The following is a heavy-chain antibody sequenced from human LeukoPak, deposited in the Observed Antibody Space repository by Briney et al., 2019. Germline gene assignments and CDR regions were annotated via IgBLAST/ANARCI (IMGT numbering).Heavy chain of an antibody. V-gene: IGHV3-23*01. CDR2: ISVSSGST. J-gene: IGHJ3*02. D-gene: IGHD3-22*01. CDR3: GRGSDYYDSSGSSNKVFDI. CDR1: GSTFRSYA. Sequence: AGGSLRLSCAASGSTFRSYAMSWVRQAPGKGLEWVSSISVSSGSTLYADSVKGRFTISRDNSRTTLYLQMNSLRAEDTAVYFCGRGSDYYDSSGSSNKVFDIWGQGTMVTVSA.